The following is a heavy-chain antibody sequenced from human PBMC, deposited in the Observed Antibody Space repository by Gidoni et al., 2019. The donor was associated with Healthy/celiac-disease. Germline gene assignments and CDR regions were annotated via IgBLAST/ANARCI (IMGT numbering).Heavy chain of an antibody. J-gene: IGHJ3*02. D-gene: IGHD6-6*01. CDR1: GDSAPSNSAA. Sequence: QVQLQQSGPGLVKPSQTLPLTCATSGDSAPSNSAAWNWIRQSPSRGLEWLGRTYYRSKWYNDYALSVKSRITINPDTSKNQFSLQLNSVTPEDTAVYYCALQLAATDAFDIWGQGTMVTVSS. CDR3: ALQLAATDAFDI. V-gene: IGHV6-1*01. CDR2: TYYRSKWYN.